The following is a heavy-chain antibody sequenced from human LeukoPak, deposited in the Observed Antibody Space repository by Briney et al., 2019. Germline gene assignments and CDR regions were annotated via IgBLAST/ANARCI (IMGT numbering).Heavy chain of an antibody. CDR3: AGSLGYCTSNVCYLKY. V-gene: IGHV1-18*01. D-gene: IGHD2-8*01. CDR2: ISAQHGQT. CDR1: GYSENFYG. J-gene: IGHJ4*02. Sequence: ASVKVSCKISGYSENFYGITWVRQVAGQGLGWMGWISAQHGQTEYAPKSQDRVTMTTDTHTNTAYMELRSLRSDDTAVYYCAGSLGYCTSNVCYLKYWGQGTLVTVSS.